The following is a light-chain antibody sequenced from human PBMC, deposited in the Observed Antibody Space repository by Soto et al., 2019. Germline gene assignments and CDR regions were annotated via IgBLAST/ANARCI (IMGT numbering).Light chain of an antibody. Sequence: EIVLTQSPATLSLSPGERATLSCRASQSVSSYLAWYQQKPGQAPRLLIYDASNRATGIPARFSGSGSGTDFTLTNSSLEPKDFSVYWCKQRSNWALTFGQGPKVEIK. CDR1: QSVSSY. CDR2: DAS. J-gene: IGKJ1*01. CDR3: KQRSNWALT. V-gene: IGKV3-11*01.